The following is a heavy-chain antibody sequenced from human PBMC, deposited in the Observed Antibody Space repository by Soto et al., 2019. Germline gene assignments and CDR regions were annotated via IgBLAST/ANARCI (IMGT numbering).Heavy chain of an antibody. J-gene: IGHJ6*02. D-gene: IGHD2-21*01. Sequence: EVQLVESGGGLVQPGRSLRLSCAASRFTFDDYGMHWVRQVPGKGLEWVSGISWNSGTIGYADAVKGRFTISRDNAKNSLYLQMDSLRAEDTALYYCVKDNGPDIVGGQYAIDVWGQGTTVTVTS. CDR2: ISWNSGTI. V-gene: IGHV3-9*01. CDR3: VKDNGPDIVGGQYAIDV. CDR1: RFTFDDYG.